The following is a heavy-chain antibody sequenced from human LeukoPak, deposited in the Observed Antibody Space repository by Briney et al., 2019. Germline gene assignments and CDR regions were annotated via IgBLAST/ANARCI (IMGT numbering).Heavy chain of an antibody. D-gene: IGHD5-12*01. CDR2: MSSTTTSSTYT. J-gene: IGHJ6*02. CDR3: ARAMERYSGYRYGLDV. V-gene: IGHV3-21*01. Sequence: PGGSLRLSCVSSGFTFSTYTMHCVRQAPGKGLGWVSSMSSTTTSSTYTYYADSVRGRFTMSRDNAKNSLFLQMNGLRADDTAVPFSARAMERYSGYRYGLDVWGQGTMVTV. CDR1: GFTFSTYT.